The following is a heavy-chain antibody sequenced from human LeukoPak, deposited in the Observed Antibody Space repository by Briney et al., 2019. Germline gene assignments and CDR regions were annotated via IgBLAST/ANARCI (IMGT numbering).Heavy chain of an antibody. Sequence: GGSLRLSCAVSEVTFNTYDMDWVGQATGKGLEWVSAMAMSGTTYYSASVRGRFTISREHAKKSLDLQMNSLGVGDTAVYYCATGRTRDTNYPFVYWGQGTLVTVSS. D-gene: IGHD5-24*01. CDR3: ATGRTRDTNYPFVY. J-gene: IGHJ4*02. CDR1: EVTFNTYD. CDR2: MAMSGTT. V-gene: IGHV3-13*01.